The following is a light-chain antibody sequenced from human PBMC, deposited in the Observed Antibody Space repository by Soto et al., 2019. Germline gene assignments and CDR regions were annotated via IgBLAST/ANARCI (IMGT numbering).Light chain of an antibody. Sequence: DIVMTQSPASLAVSLGERATINCKSSQSVLDSSNNRNYLAWYQQKPGQPPKLLIYWASTRESGVPGRFRGSGSGTDFTLTITSLQAEDVAVYYCQQYYSTSSITFGQGTRLEIK. CDR3: QQYYSTSSIT. J-gene: IGKJ5*01. CDR2: WAS. V-gene: IGKV4-1*01. CDR1: QSVLDSSNNRNY.